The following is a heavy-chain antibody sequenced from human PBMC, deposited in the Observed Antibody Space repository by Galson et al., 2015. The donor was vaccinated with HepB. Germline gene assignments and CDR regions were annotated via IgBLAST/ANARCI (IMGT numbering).Heavy chain of an antibody. V-gene: IGHV3-49*03. J-gene: IGHJ5*02. CDR1: GFTFADAG. CDR2: IRSKAYGGTT. CDR3: GGDLGVNGFDP. Sequence: SLRLSCATSGFTFADAGLSWFRQAPGKGPEWVGLIRSKAYGGTTEYAASVKGRFTISRDDSKSIVSLQMNSLEIEDTAVYYCGGDLGVNGFDPWGQGTLVTVSS.